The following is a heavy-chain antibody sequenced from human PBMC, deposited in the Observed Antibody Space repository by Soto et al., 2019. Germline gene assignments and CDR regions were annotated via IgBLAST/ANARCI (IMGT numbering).Heavy chain of an antibody. Sequence: QITLKESGPTLVKPTQTLTLTCTFSGFSLSTSGVGVGWIRQPPGKALEWLALIYWDDDKRYSPSLKSRLTIPKDTSKNQVVLTMTNMDPVDTATYYCAHRPVLLWFGALAVDAFDIWGQGTMVTVSS. V-gene: IGHV2-5*02. CDR3: AHRPVLLWFGALAVDAFDI. CDR2: IYWDDDK. D-gene: IGHD3-10*01. J-gene: IGHJ3*02. CDR1: GFSLSTSGVG.